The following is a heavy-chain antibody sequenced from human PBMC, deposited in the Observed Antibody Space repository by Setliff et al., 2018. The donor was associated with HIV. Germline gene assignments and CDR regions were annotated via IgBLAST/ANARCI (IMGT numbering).Heavy chain of an antibody. CDR2: ISWNSGGV. CDR3: ARLPRGPWHFDY. V-gene: IGHV3-9*01. Sequence: GGSLRLSCAASGFTFDDYAMHWVRQTPGKGLEWVSGISWNSGGVDYADSVKGRFTISRDNAKNSLYLQMNSLGADDTAVYYCARLPRGPWHFDYWGQGTLVTVSS. J-gene: IGHJ4*02. CDR1: GFTFDDYA. D-gene: IGHD2-15*01.